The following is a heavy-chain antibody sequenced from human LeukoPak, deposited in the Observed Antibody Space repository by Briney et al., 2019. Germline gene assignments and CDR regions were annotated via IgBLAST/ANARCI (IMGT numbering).Heavy chain of an antibody. CDR2: IYNRTT. CDR3: ARDGNGYYSFDQ. CDR1: GFTFSNNY. D-gene: IGHD3-22*01. J-gene: IGHJ4*02. Sequence: PGGSLRLSCAASGFTFSNNYRSWGRQAPGKGLGWGSVIYNRTTDYIDSVKGRFTISRDNSKNTLYLQMNNLRAEDTAVYYCARDGNGYYSFDQWGQGTLVTVSS. V-gene: IGHV3-53*01.